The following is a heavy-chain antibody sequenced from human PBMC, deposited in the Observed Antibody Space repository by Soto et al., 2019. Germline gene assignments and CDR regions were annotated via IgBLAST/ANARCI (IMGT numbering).Heavy chain of an antibody. CDR2: IIPIFGTA. CDR1: GGTFSSYA. CDR3: ARYPLLAPGDHYYYMDV. D-gene: IGHD7-27*01. J-gene: IGHJ6*03. V-gene: IGHV1-69*13. Sequence: SVKVSCKASGGTFSSYAISWVRQAPGQGLEWMGGIIPIFGTANYAQKFQGRVTITADESTSTAYMELSSLRSEDTAVYYCARYPLLAPGDHYYYMDVWGKGTTVTVSS.